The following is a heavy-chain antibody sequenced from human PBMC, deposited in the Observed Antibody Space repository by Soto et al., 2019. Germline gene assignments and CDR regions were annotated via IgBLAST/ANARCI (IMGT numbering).Heavy chain of an antibody. D-gene: IGHD3-22*01. CDR3: ATYDSSGYSLFDY. J-gene: IGHJ4*02. CDR1: GYTFTSYG. CDR2: ISAYNGDT. Sequence: ASVKVSCKASGYTFTSYGISWVRQAPGQGPEWMGWISAYNGDTNYAQKLQGRVTMTTDTSTSTAYMELRSLRSDDTAVYYCATYDSSGYSLFDYWGQGTLVTVSS. V-gene: IGHV1-18*01.